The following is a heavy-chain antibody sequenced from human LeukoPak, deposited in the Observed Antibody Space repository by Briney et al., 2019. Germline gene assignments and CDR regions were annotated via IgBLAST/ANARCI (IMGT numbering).Heavy chain of an antibody. CDR1: GGSFSFLTKNP. J-gene: IGHJ5*02. Sequence: ASVKVSCKASGGSFSFLTKNPIGWIRQVPGQGLEWMGGIVPADGTTIYAQNFQGRVTFTADESPTTVYMELSGLRTEDTATYYCARCPSALFRWRWLDPWGQGTLVTVSS. D-gene: IGHD5-24*01. V-gene: IGHV1-69*01. CDR3: ARCPSALFRWRWLDP. CDR2: IVPADGTT.